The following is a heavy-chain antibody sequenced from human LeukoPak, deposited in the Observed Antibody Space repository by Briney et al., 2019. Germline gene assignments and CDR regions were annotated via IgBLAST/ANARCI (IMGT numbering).Heavy chain of an antibody. D-gene: IGHD3-22*01. J-gene: IGHJ4*02. Sequence: GASVKVSCKASGYTFTSYGISWVRQAPGQGLEWMGWISAYNGNTNYAQKLQGRVTMTTDTSTSTAYMELRSLRSDDTAVYYCARGGYYDSSAVTEDYWGQGTLVIVSS. CDR1: GYTFTSYG. CDR3: ARGGYYDSSAVTEDY. CDR2: ISAYNGNT. V-gene: IGHV1-18*01.